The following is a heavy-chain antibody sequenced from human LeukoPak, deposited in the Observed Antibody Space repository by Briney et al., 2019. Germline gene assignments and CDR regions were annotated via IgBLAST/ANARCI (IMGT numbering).Heavy chain of an antibody. Sequence: ASVKVSCKASGYTFTSYDINWVRQAPGQGLKWMGWMNPNSGNTGYAQKFQGRVTMTRNTSISTAYMELSSLRSEDTAVYYCARGGAYYDILTGYYNPLLFDYWGQGTLVTVSS. J-gene: IGHJ4*02. D-gene: IGHD3-9*01. CDR3: ARGGAYYDILTGYYNPLLFDY. CDR2: MNPNSGNT. V-gene: IGHV1-8*01. CDR1: GYTFTSYD.